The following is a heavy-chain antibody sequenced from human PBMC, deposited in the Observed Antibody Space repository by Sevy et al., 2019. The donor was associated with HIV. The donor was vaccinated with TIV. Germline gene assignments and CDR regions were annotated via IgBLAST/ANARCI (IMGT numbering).Heavy chain of an antibody. CDR3: ERARAIGELLYGY. V-gene: IGHV4-39*01. Sequence: SETLSLTCTVSGGSISSSSYYWGWIRQPPGKGLEWIGSIYYSGSTYYNPSLKSRVTISVDTSKNQFSLKLSSVTAADTAVYCCERARAIGELLYGYWGQGTLVTVSS. CDR1: GGSISSSSYY. J-gene: IGHJ4*02. CDR2: IYYSGST. D-gene: IGHD3-10*01.